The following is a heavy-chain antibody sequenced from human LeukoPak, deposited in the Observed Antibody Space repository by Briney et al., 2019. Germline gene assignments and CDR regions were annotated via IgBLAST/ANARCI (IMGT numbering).Heavy chain of an antibody. D-gene: IGHD6-13*01. CDR3: ARGLQQLGQFYGY. CDR2: IIPILGIA. J-gene: IGHJ4*02. V-gene: IGHV1-69*04. Sequence: SVKVSCKASGGTFSSYAISWVRQAPGQGLEWMGRIIPILGIANYAQKFQGRVTITADKSTSTAYMELSSLRSEDTAVYYCARGLQQLGQFYGYWGQGTLVTVSS. CDR1: GGTFSSYA.